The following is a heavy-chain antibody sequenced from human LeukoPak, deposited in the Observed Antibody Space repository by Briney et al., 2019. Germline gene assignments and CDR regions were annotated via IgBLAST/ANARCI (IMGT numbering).Heavy chain of an antibody. Sequence: GGSLRLSCAASGFTFSSYAMHWVRQAPGKGLEWVAVISYDGSNKYYADSVKGRFTISRDNSKNTLYLQMNSLRAEDTAVYYCARGGDFDYWGQGTLVTVSS. J-gene: IGHJ4*02. D-gene: IGHD3-10*01. CDR2: ISYDGSNK. V-gene: IGHV3-30*14. CDR1: GFTFSSYA. CDR3: ARGGDFDY.